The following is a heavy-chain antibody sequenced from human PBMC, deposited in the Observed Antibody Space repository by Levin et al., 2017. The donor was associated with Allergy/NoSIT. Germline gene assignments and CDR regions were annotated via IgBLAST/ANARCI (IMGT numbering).Heavy chain of an antibody. CDR3: TRDPQRLYGPPRNSFDY. CDR1: GFTFGDYA. D-gene: IGHD6-25*01. J-gene: IGHJ4*02. CDR2: IRSKAYGGTT. V-gene: IGHV3-49*03. Sequence: GESLKISCTASGFTFGDYAMSWFRQAPGKGLEWVGFIRSKAYGGTTEYAASVKGRFTISRDDSKSIAYLQMNSLTTEDTAVYYWTRDPQRLYGPPRNSFDYWGQGTLVTVSS.